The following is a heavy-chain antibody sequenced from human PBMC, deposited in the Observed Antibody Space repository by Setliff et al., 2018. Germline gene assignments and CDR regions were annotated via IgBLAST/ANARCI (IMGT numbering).Heavy chain of an antibody. D-gene: IGHD5-12*01. Sequence: ASVKVSCKTSGYTFTNYYLHWVRQAPGQGLEWMGIINPSGGLTRYAQKFQGKVTMTTDTSTSTAYMELMSLTSDDTALYFCARDLGDLVATILSFFDYWGQGTLVTVSS. J-gene: IGHJ4*02. CDR3: ARDLGDLVATILSFFDY. CDR2: INPSGGLT. CDR1: GYTFTNYY. V-gene: IGHV1-46*01.